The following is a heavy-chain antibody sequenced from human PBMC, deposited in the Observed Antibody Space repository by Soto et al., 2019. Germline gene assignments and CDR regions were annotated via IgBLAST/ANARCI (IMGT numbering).Heavy chain of an antibody. CDR3: AAVIGAVAGRSYFDY. Sequence: QMQLVQSGPEVKKPGTSVKVSCKASGFTFTSSAVQWVRQARGQRLEWIGWIVVGSGNTNYAQKFQERVTITRDMSPSTAYMELSSLRSEDTAVYYCAAVIGAVAGRSYFDYWGQGTLVTVSS. J-gene: IGHJ4*02. D-gene: IGHD6-19*01. CDR1: GFTFTSSA. CDR2: IVVGSGNT. V-gene: IGHV1-58*01.